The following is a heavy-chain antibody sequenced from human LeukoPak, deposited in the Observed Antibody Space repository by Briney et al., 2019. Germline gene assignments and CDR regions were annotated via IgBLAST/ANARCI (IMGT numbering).Heavy chain of an antibody. D-gene: IGHD4/OR15-4a*01. V-gene: IGHV3-66*01. CDR2: ISGGGST. Sequence: PGGSLRLSCAASGFTVSSKYMSWVRQAPGKGLEWVSLISGGGSTYYADSVKGRFTISRDNAKNSLYLQMNSLRAEDTAVYYCARVPANLDWFDPWGQGTLVTVSS. J-gene: IGHJ5*02. CDR1: GFTVSSKY. CDR3: ARVPANLDWFDP.